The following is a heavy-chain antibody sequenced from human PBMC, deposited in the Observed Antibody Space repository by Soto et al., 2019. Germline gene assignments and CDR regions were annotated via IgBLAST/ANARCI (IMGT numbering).Heavy chain of an antibody. CDR1: GGTFSSYA. CDR3: ARDRDSSSYYYYYYGMDV. V-gene: IGHV1-18*01. J-gene: IGHJ6*02. CDR2: ISAYNGNT. Sequence: ASVKVSCKASGGTFSSYAISWVRQAPGQGLEWMGWISAYNGNTNYAQKLQGRVTMTTDTSTSTAYMELRSLRSDDTAVYYCARDRDSSSYYYYYYGMDVWGQGTTVTVSS. D-gene: IGHD6-6*01.